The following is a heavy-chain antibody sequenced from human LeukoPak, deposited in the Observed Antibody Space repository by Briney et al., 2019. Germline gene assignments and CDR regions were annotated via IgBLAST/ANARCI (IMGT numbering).Heavy chain of an antibody. D-gene: IGHD3-10*01. CDR3: VFCRAGSAACSFDY. J-gene: IGHJ4*02. CDR1: GFTFSSYA. V-gene: IGHV3-23*01. CDR2: ISGSGGST. Sequence: PGGSLRLSCAASGFTFSSYAMSWVRQAPGKGLEWVSTISGSGGSTYYADSVKGRFTTSRDNSKNTLYLQMNSLRAEDTAVYYCVFCRAGSAACSFDYWGQGTLVTVSS.